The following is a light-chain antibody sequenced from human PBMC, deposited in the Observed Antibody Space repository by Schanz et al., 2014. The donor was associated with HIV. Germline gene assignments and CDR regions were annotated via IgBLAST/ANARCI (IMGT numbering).Light chain of an antibody. V-gene: IGKV3-15*01. CDR1: QSVSSN. CDR3: QQFNNWPPEVT. J-gene: IGKJ1*01. Sequence: EILMTQSPATLSVSPGERATLSCRASQSVSSNLAWYQQKPGQAPRLLIYRASTRATGIPARFSGSGSGTEFTLTISSLLSEDFAIYYCQQFNNWPPEVTFGQGTKVELK. CDR2: RAS.